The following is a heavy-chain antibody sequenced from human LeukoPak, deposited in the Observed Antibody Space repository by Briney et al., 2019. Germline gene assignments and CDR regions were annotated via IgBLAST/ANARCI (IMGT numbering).Heavy chain of an antibody. V-gene: IGHV3-23*01. CDR2: IGGSGGST. J-gene: IGHJ5*02. D-gene: IGHD6-19*01. CDR3: AKNPEASPVAVDGRWFDP. Sequence: PGGSLRLSCAASGFTFSSYAMSWVRQAPGKGLEWVSVIGGSGGSTYYADSVKGRFTISRDNSKNTLYLQMNTLSAEDTAVYYCAKNPEASPVAVDGRWFDPWGQGTLVTVSS. CDR1: GFTFSSYA.